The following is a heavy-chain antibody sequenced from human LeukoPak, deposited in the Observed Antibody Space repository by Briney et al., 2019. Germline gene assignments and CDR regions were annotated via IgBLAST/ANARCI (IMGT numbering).Heavy chain of an antibody. CDR3: ARHRYYHHRSGYAN. V-gene: IGHV3-7*01. D-gene: IGHD3-22*01. J-gene: IGHJ4*02. Sequence: GGSLRLSCAASGFTLSSCWMSWVRQAPGKGLEWVANIKQDGSEKYYVDSVKGRFTISRDNAKNSLYLQMNSLRAEDTAVYYCARHRYYHHRSGYANWGQGTLVTVSS. CDR1: GFTLSSCW. CDR2: IKQDGSEK.